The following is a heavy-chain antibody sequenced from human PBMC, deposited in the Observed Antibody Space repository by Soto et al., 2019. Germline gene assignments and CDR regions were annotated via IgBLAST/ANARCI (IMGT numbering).Heavy chain of an antibody. J-gene: IGHJ6*02. CDR2: IYYSGST. CDR1: SGSISTSSYT. Sequence: SETLSLTCSVSSGSISTSSYTWGWIRQPPGKGLEWIGSIYYSGSTYYNPSLNSRVTVSVDTSRNQFSLRLSSVTAADTAVYYCARLRGYCISSGCSGDYAMDVWGQGTTVTVPS. CDR3: ARLRGYCISSGCSGDYAMDV. V-gene: IGHV4-39*01. D-gene: IGHD2-2*01.